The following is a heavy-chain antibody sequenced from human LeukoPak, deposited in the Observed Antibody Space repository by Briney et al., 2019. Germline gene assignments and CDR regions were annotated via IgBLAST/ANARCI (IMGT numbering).Heavy chain of an antibody. D-gene: IGHD3-22*01. J-gene: IGHJ4*02. CDR1: GFIFDDYA. CDR2: ISWNSGSI. V-gene: IGHV3-9*01. Sequence: GGSLRLSCAASGFIFDDYAMHWVRQAPGKGLEWVSGISWNSGSIGYAASVKGRFTISRDNAKHSLYLQMNSLRAEDTAVYYCAKDQWRYYDSSGYSDYWGQGTLVTVSS. CDR3: AKDQWRYYDSSGYSDY.